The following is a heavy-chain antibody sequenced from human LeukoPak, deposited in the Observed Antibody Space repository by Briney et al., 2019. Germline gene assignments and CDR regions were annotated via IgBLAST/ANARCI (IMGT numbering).Heavy chain of an antibody. D-gene: IGHD3-22*01. CDR2: ISGSGGST. CDR3: AKCFGSGYPFDP. J-gene: IGHJ5*02. CDR1: GFTFSSYA. V-gene: IGHV3-23*01. Sequence: GGSLRLSCAASGFTFSSYAMSWVRQAPGKGLEGVSAISGSGGSTYYADSVKGRFTISRDNSKDTLYLQMNSLRAEDTAVYYCAKCFGSGYPFDPWGQGPRVTVSS.